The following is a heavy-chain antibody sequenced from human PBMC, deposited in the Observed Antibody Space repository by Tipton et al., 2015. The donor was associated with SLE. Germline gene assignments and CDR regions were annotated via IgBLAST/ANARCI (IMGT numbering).Heavy chain of an antibody. V-gene: IGHV4-59*02. Sequence: TLSLTCTVSGSSVSSHYWSWIRPPPGKGLEWIGYIYYSGSTNYNPSLKSRVTISVDTSKNQLSLKLTSVTAADTAVYYCARGSVVADDYWGQGTLVTVSS. CDR1: GSSVSSHY. J-gene: IGHJ4*01. D-gene: IGHD2-15*01. CDR3: ARGSVVADDY. CDR2: IYYSGST.